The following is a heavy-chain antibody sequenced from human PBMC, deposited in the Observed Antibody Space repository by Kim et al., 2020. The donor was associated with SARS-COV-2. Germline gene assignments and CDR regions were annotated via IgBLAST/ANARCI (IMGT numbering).Heavy chain of an antibody. V-gene: IGHV3-21*01. CDR3: ARDSFDSSGYYQEYFHH. D-gene: IGHD3-22*01. CDR2: ISSGSSYI. CDR1: GFTFSSYS. J-gene: IGHJ1*01. Sequence: GGSLRLSCAASGFTFSSYSMNWVRQAPGKGLEWVSSISSGSSYIYYADSVKGRFTISRDNAKNSLYLQMNSLRAEDTAVYYCARDSFDSSGYYQEYFHHWGQGTLVTVSS.